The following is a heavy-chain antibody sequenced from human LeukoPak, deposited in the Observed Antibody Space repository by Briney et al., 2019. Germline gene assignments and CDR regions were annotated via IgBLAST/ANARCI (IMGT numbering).Heavy chain of an antibody. V-gene: IGHV3-23*01. CDR1: GLTFSSYV. CDR2: ISVSGGST. CDR3: APYCSGASCYRY. Sequence: GGSLRLSCVASGLTFSSYVMSWVRQAPGKGLEWVSTISVSGGSTYYADSVKGRFTISRDNSTNTLYLQMNSLRAEDTAVDYCAPYCSGASCYRYWGQGTLVTVSS. D-gene: IGHD2-15*01. J-gene: IGHJ4*02.